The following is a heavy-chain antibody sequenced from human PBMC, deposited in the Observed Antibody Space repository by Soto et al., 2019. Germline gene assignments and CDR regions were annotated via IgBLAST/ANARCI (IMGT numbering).Heavy chain of an antibody. CDR1: GFTFSSYS. CDR3: ARWQGILTDKYYFDY. Sequence: EVQLVESGGGLVQPGGSLRLSCAASGFTFSSYSMNWVRQAPGKGLEWVSYISSSSSTIYYAHSVKGRFTISRDNAKNSLYLQRNSLRAEDTSVYYCARWQGILTDKYYFDYWGQGTLVTVSS. V-gene: IGHV3-48*01. D-gene: IGHD6-13*01. J-gene: IGHJ4*02. CDR2: ISSSSSTI.